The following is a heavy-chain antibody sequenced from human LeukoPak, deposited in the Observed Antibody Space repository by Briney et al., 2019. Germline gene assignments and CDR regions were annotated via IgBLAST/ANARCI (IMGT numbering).Heavy chain of an antibody. CDR3: TTDLDSGSYFDY. CDR2: IKSKTDGGTT. V-gene: IGHV3-15*01. Sequence: PGGSLRLSCTASGFTFSNAWMNWVRQAPGKGLEWVGRIKSKTDGGTTDYAAPVKGRFTISRDDSKDTLYLQMNSLKTEDTAVYYCTTDLDSGSYFDYWGQGTLVTVSS. CDR1: GFTFSNAW. D-gene: IGHD1-26*01. J-gene: IGHJ4*02.